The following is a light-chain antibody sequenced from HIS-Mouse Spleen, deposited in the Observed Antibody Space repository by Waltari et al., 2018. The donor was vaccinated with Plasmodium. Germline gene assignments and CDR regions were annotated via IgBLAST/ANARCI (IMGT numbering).Light chain of an antibody. CDR1: QSVSSD. J-gene: IGKJ4*01. CDR2: DAT. CDR3: QQRSNWPSLT. V-gene: IGKV3-11*01. Sequence: EIVLTQSPATLSLSPGERATLSCRASQSVSSDLAWYKQKPGQTPSLLIYDATSRATGSPARFSGSGSGTDFTLTISSLEPEDFAVYYCQQRSNWPSLTFGGGTKVEIK.